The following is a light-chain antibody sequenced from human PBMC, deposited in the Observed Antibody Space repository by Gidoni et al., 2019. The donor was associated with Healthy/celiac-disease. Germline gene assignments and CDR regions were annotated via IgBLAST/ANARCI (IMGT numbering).Light chain of an antibody. Sequence: DIVMTHSPLSLPVTPGEPASISCRSSQSLLHSNAYNYLDWYLQKPGQSPQLLTYLGSNRASGVPDRFSGSGSGTDFTLKISRVEAEDVGVYYCMQALQTPRTFGPGTKVDIK. V-gene: IGKV2-28*01. J-gene: IGKJ3*01. CDR1: QSLLHSNAYNY. CDR2: LGS. CDR3: MQALQTPRT.